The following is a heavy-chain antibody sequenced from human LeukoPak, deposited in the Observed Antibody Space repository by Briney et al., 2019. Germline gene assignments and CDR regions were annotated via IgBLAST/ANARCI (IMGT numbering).Heavy chain of an antibody. Sequence: GGSLRLSCAASGFTFTNYGMTQVRQAPGKELEWVSSISGSGTGTYYADSVRGRFTISRDNSKRTLYVQMVSLRAEDTAIYYCAGSSGWWAHDYWGQGTLVTVSS. CDR2: ISGSGTGT. J-gene: IGHJ4*02. D-gene: IGHD6-19*01. V-gene: IGHV3-23*01. CDR1: GFTFTNYG. CDR3: AGSSGWWAHDY.